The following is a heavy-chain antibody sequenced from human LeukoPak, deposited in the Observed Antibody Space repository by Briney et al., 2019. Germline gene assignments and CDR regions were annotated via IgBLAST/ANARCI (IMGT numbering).Heavy chain of an antibody. J-gene: IGHJ4*02. Sequence: RVSCKASGHTFTSYDINWVRQAPGQGLEWMGWMNPNSGNTVYAQKFQGRVTINRNTSISTAYMEMSRLRSEDTAVYYCARGSRRRGIAAAGTPYYFDYWGQGTLVTVSA. CDR1: GHTFTSYD. D-gene: IGHD6-13*01. CDR3: ARGSRRRGIAAAGTPYYFDY. V-gene: IGHV1-8*03. CDR2: MNPNSGNT.